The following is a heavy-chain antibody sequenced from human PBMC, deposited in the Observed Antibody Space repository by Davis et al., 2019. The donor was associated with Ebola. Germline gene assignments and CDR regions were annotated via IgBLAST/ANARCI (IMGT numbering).Heavy chain of an antibody. Sequence: GESLKISCAASGFTISDNYMSWVRQAPGKGLEWVSAIYSDGSTYYADSVKGRFTIPRDNSQNTLYLQMNTLRAEDTAVYYCARARSSSWFGDYRGQGTLVTVSS. CDR2: IYSDGST. CDR1: GFTISDNY. J-gene: IGHJ4*02. D-gene: IGHD6-13*01. V-gene: IGHV3-53*01. CDR3: ARARSSSWFGDY.